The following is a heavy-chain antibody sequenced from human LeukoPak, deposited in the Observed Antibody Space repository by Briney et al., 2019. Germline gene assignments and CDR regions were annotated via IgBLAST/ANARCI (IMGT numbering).Heavy chain of an antibody. CDR3: TAAPADYTFDY. Sequence: GGSLRLSCAASGFTFTNAWMSWIRQAPGKGLEWVGRIKSKTDGGTKEYAAPVRGRFSISRDDSENTLYLQMNSLKTEDTAVYYCTAAPADYTFDYWGQGTLVTVSS. J-gene: IGHJ4*02. CDR2: IKSKTDGGTK. CDR1: GFTFTNAW. D-gene: IGHD2-2*01. V-gene: IGHV3-15*01.